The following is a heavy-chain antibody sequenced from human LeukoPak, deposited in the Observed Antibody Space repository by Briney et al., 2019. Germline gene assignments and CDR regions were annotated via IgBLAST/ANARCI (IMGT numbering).Heavy chain of an antibody. CDR1: GFTFSSYE. CDR2: ISSSGSTI. J-gene: IGHJ3*02. Sequence: PSGGSLRLSCAASGFTFSSYEMHWVRQAPGKGLEWVSYISSSGSTIYYADSVKGRFTISRDNAKNSLYLQMNSLIAEDTAVYYCARGRAMVRGGNVFDIWGLGTMVTVSS. D-gene: IGHD3-10*01. V-gene: IGHV3-48*03. CDR3: ARGRAMVRGGNVFDI.